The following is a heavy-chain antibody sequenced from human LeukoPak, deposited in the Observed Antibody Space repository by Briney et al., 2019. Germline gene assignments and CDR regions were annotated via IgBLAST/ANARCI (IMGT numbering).Heavy chain of an antibody. CDR2: ISSSGSTI. Sequence: PGGSLRVSCAASGFTFSDYYMSWIRQAPGNGLEWVSYISSSGSTIYYADSVKGRFTISRDNAKNSLYLQMNSLRAEDTAVYYCARPRDYYYDSSGYAFDIWGQGTMVTVSS. CDR1: GFTFSDYY. V-gene: IGHV3-11*01. CDR3: ARPRDYYYDSSGYAFDI. D-gene: IGHD3-22*01. J-gene: IGHJ3*02.